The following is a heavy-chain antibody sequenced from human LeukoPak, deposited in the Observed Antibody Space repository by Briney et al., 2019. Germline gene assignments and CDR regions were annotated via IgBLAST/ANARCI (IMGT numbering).Heavy chain of an antibody. CDR1: GLTCRDYP. CDR2: ISGSGGST. J-gene: IGHJ4*02. D-gene: IGHD4-17*01. Sequence: GGSLRLSCAASGLTCRDYPMSWVRQAPGKGLEWVLDISGSGGSTYYADSVKGRFTISRDNWKNTLYLRMNSLRVEDTAVYYCAKGDYGDYDYFLDYWGQGTLVTVSS. V-gene: IGHV3-23*01. CDR3: AKGDYGDYDYFLDY.